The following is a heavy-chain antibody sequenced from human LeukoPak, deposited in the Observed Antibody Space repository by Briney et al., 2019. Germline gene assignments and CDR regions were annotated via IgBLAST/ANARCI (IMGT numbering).Heavy chain of an antibody. D-gene: IGHD3-9*01. CDR2: ISGSGGST. CDR1: GGSFSGYY. CDR3: AKEEISYYDILTGYSHLDY. Sequence: ETLSLTCAVYGGSFSGYYWSWVRQAPGKGLEWVSAISGSGGSTYYADSVKGRFTISRDNSKNTLYLQMNSLRAEDTAVYYCAKEEISYYDILTGYSHLDYWGQGTLVTVSS. V-gene: IGHV3-23*01. J-gene: IGHJ4*02.